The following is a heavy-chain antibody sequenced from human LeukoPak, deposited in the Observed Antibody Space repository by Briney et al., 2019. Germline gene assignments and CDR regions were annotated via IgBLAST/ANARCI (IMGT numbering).Heavy chain of an antibody. V-gene: IGHV1-46*01. J-gene: IGHJ4*02. CDR2: IYPRDGST. Sequence: EWMGMIYPRDGSTSYAQKFRGRVTVTSDTSTSTVHMELSGLRSEDTAVYYCARDQEAFDYRGQGTLVTVSS. CDR3: ARDQEAFDY.